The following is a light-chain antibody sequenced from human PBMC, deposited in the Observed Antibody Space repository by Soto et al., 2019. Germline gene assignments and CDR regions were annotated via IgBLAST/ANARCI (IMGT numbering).Light chain of an antibody. CDR2: YDS. CDR3: QVWDSSSDHVV. J-gene: IGLJ2*01. V-gene: IGLV3-21*04. CDR1: NIGSKS. Sequence: SYVVTQPPSVSVAPGKTTRITCGGNNIGSKSVHWYQQKPGQAPVLVIYYDSDRPSGVPERFSGSNSGNTATLTISRVEVGDEADYYCQVWDSSSDHVVFSGGTKVTVL.